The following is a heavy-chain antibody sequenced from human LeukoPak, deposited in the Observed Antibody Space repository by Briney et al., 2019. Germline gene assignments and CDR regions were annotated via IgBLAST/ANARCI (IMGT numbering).Heavy chain of an antibody. Sequence: GGSPRLSCAASGFTFSSYSMNWVRQAPGKGLEWVSSISSSSSYIYYADSVKGRFTISRDNAKNSLYLQMNSLRAEDTAVYYCARSGSSGWYPFSGFGYWGQGTLVTVSS. J-gene: IGHJ4*02. CDR3: ARSGSSGWYPFSGFGY. CDR2: ISSSSSYI. D-gene: IGHD6-19*01. CDR1: GFTFSSYS. V-gene: IGHV3-21*01.